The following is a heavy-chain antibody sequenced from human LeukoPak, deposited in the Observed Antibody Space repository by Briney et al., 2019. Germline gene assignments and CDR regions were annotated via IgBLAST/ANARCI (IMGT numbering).Heavy chain of an antibody. J-gene: IGHJ6*03. CDR1: GYTFTSYY. CDR3: ARWPGGYCSSTSCYKDYYYMDV. CDR2: INPSGGST. D-gene: IGHD2-2*02. V-gene: IGHV1-46*01. Sequence: ASVKVSCKASGYTFTSYYMHWVRQAPGQGLEWMGIINPSGGSTSYAQKFQGRVTITAGESTSTAYMELSSLRSEDTAVYYCARWPGGYCSSTSCYKDYYYMDVWGKGATVTVSS.